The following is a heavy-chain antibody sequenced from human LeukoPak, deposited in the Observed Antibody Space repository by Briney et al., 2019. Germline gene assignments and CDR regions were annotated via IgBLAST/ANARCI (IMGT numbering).Heavy chain of an antibody. V-gene: IGHV1-69*13. CDR3: ARGRMAGTYVFDY. Sequence: GASVKVSCKASGDTFSSYAISWVRQAPGQGLEWMGGIIPIFGTANYAQKFPGRVTITADESTSTAYMDLSSLRSEDTAVYYCARGRMAGTYVFDYWGQGTLVTVSS. J-gene: IGHJ4*02. CDR2: IIPIFGTA. CDR1: GDTFSSYA. D-gene: IGHD6-19*01.